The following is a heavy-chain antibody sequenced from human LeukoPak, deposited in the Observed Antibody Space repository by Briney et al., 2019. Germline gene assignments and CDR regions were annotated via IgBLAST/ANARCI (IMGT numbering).Heavy chain of an antibody. CDR2: ISSSGSTI. V-gene: IGHV3-11*01. CDR3: ARGGAKYSGYVS. D-gene: IGHD5-12*01. CDR1: GFTFSQFW. J-gene: IGHJ5*02. Sequence: PGGSLRLSCAAYGFTFSQFWMNWVRQAPGKGLEWVSYISSSGSTISYADSVKGRFTISRDNAKNSLYLQMNSLRAEDTAVYYCARGGAKYSGYVSWGQGTLVTVSS.